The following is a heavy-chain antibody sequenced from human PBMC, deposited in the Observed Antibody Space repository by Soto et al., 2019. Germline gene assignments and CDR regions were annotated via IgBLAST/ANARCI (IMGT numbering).Heavy chain of an antibody. J-gene: IGHJ4*02. CDR1: GLIFDNYR. V-gene: IGHV3-7*01. CDR2: IKQDGSET. CDR3: ATNWFFEY. Sequence: SGLIFDNYRRNWVRQAPGKGLEWVANIKQDGSETNYVGSVKGRFTISRDHAKNSLFLQMNNLRVEDTAVYYCATNWFFEYWGQGSLAIVSS. D-gene: IGHD7-27*01.